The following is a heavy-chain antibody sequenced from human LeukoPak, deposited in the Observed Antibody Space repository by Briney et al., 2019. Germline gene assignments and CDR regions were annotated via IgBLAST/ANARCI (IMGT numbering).Heavy chain of an antibody. Sequence: GGSLRLSCAASGFTFSSYGMHWVRQAPGKGLEWVAFIRYDGSNKYYADSVKGRFTISRDNSKNTLYLQMNSLRAEDTAVYYCARGGGLRYFDWLLDYWGQGTLVTVSS. V-gene: IGHV3-30*02. CDR1: GFTFSSYG. J-gene: IGHJ4*02. CDR3: ARGGGLRYFDWLLDY. CDR2: IRYDGSNK. D-gene: IGHD3-9*01.